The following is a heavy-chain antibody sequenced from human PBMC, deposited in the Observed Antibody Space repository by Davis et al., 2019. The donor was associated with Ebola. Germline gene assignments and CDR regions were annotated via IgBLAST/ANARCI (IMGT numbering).Heavy chain of an antibody. Sequence: KVSCKGSGYRFTTYWIGWVRQMPGKGLEWMGIIYPGDSDTRYSPSFQGQVTISADESFSTAYLQWSSLKASDTAMYYCARGTSLARNFDYWGQGTLDTVSS. CDR2: IYPGDSDT. CDR3: ARGTSLARNFDY. D-gene: IGHD3-3*02. V-gene: IGHV5-51*01. CDR1: GYRFTTYW. J-gene: IGHJ4*02.